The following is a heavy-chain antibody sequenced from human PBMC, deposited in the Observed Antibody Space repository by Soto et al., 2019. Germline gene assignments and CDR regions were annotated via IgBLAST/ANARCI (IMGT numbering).Heavy chain of an antibody. CDR3: ARSYYDILTGYYSNYYYGMDV. Sequence: PGGSLRLSCGASGFTFSSYWMSWVRQAPGKGLEWVANIKQDGSEKYYVDSVKGRFTISRDNAKNSLYLQMNSLRAEDTAVYYCARSYYDILTGYYSNYYYGMDVWGQGTTVTVSS. V-gene: IGHV3-7*03. J-gene: IGHJ6*02. CDR1: GFTFSSYW. CDR2: IKQDGSEK. D-gene: IGHD3-9*01.